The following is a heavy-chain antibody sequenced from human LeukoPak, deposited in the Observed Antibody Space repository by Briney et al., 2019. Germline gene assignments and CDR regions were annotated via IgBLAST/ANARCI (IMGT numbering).Heavy chain of an antibody. V-gene: IGHV4-4*07. CDR1: GGSISSYY. D-gene: IGHD6-19*01. Sequence: SETLSLTCTVSGGSISSYYWSWIRQPAGKGLEWIGRIYTSGSTNYNPSLKSRVTMSVDTSKNQFSLKLSSVTAADTAVYYCAREYSSGWLYYYYMDVWGKGTTVTISS. CDR3: AREYSSGWLYYYYMDV. CDR2: IYTSGST. J-gene: IGHJ6*03.